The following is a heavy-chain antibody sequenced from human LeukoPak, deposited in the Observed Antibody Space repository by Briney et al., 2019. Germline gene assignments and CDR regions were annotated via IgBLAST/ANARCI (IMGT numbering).Heavy chain of an antibody. CDR2: IKQDGSEK. Sequence: GGSLRLSCAASGFTFSSYWMSWVRQAPGKGLEWVANIKQDGSEKYYVDSVKGRFTISRDNAKNSLYLQMNSLRAEDTAVYYCARENAYNWNDEDAFDIWGQGTMVTVSS. CDR3: ARENAYNWNDEDAFDI. CDR1: GFTFSSYW. J-gene: IGHJ3*02. D-gene: IGHD1-1*01. V-gene: IGHV3-7*01.